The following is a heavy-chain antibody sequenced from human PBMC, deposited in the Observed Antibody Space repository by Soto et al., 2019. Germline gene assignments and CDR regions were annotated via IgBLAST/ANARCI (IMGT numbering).Heavy chain of an antibody. CDR1: GFSPSTSGVG. Sequence: SGRTLVNPTQTLTLPCPFSGFSPSTSGVGVGWIRQPPGKGLEWLALIYWNDGKRYSPALKSRLTITEDTSKKQVVLTMTNMDPVDTATYYCAHSKELLWFGNAFDIWGQGTMVTVSS. J-gene: IGHJ3*02. V-gene: IGHV2-5*01. CDR2: IYWNDGK. D-gene: IGHD3-10*01. CDR3: AHSKELLWFGNAFDI.